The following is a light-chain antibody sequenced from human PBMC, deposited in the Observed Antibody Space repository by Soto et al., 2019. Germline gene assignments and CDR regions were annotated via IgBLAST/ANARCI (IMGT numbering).Light chain of an antibody. Sequence: EIVLTKSPGTLSLSPGERATLSCRASQSVSSSYLAWYQQKPGQAPRLLIYGASSRATGIPDRFSGSGSGTDFTLTISRLEPEDFAVYYCQQDGSSPITFGQGTRLEIK. V-gene: IGKV3-20*01. CDR3: QQDGSSPIT. J-gene: IGKJ5*01. CDR2: GAS. CDR1: QSVSSSY.